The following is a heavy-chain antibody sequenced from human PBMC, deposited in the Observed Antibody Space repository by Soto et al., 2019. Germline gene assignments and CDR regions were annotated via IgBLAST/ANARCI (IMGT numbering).Heavy chain of an antibody. D-gene: IGHD6-6*01. J-gene: IGHJ4*01. CDR3: AHRRFAKYSSLLADFDF. Sequence: GPTLVNPTQTLTLTCTFSGFSLNSSGVGVGWIRQPPGKALEWLALIYWNDEMHYSPSLKSRLTITEDASKHQVVLTVTNMDPVDIATYYCAHRRFAKYSSLLADFDFWGHGILVTVSS. CDR1: GFSLNSSGVG. CDR2: IYWNDEM. V-gene: IGHV2-5*01.